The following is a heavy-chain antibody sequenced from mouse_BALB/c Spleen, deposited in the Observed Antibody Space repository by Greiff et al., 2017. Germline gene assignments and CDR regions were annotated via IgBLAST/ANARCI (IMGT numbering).Heavy chain of an antibody. CDR3: ARAPYDYEFAY. CDR2: ISDGGSYT. J-gene: IGHJ3*01. Sequence: EVQRVESGGGLVKPGGSLKLSCAASGFTFSDYYMYWVRQTPEKRLEWVATISDGGSYTYYPDSVKGRFTISRDNAKNNLYLQMSSLKSEDTAMYYCARAPYDYEFAYWGQGTLVTVSA. D-gene: IGHD2-4*01. CDR1: GFTFSDYY. V-gene: IGHV5-4*02.